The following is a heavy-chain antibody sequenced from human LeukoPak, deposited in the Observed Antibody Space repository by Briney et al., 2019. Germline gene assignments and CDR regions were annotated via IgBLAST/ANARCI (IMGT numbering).Heavy chain of an antibody. CDR3: ARAYSSSWYFNWFDP. CDR1: GGSFSSSSYY. V-gene: IGHV4-39*01. CDR2: IYYSGST. Sequence: SETLSLTCTVSGGSFSSSSYYWGWLRQPPGTGLEWIGSIYYSGSTYYNPSLKSRVTISVDTSKNQFSLKLSSVTAADTAVYYCARAYSSSWYFNWFDPWGQGTLVTVSS. J-gene: IGHJ5*02. D-gene: IGHD6-13*01.